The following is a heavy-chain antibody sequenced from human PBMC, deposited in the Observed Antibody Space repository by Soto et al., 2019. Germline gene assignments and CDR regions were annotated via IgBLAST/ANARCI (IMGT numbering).Heavy chain of an antibody. J-gene: IGHJ4*02. Sequence: SETLSLTCAVSGGSISSSNWWSWVRQPPGKGLEWIGEIYHSGSTNYNPSLKSRVTIPVDKSKNQFSLKLSSVTAADTAVYYCARSRRSGYYYGVDYWGQGTLVTVSS. CDR2: IYHSGST. V-gene: IGHV4-4*02. D-gene: IGHD3-22*01. CDR1: GGSISSSNW. CDR3: ARSRRSGYYYGVDY.